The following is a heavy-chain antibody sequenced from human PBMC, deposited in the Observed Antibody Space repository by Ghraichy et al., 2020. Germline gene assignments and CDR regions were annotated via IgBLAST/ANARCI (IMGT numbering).Heavy chain of an antibody. CDR3: AKDRGYYYGSGSYGYFDY. J-gene: IGHJ4*02. D-gene: IGHD3-10*01. V-gene: IGHV3-23*01. CDR1: GFTFSSYA. CDR2: ISGSGGST. Sequence: GESLNISCAASGFTFSSYAMSWVRQAPGKGLEWVSAISGSGGSTYYADSVKGRFTISRDNSKNTLYLQMNSLRAEDTAVYYCAKDRGYYYGSGSYGYFDYWGQGTLVTVSS.